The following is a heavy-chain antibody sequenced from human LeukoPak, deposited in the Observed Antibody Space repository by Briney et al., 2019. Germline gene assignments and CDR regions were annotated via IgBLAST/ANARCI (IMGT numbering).Heavy chain of an antibody. CDR1: GGSFSGYY. Sequence: SETLSLTCAVYGGSFSGYYWSWIRQPQGRGWSGLGEINHSGSTNYNPSLKSRVTISVDTSKNQFSLKLSSVTAADTAVYYCARGGTYYDYVWGSYRYTGWFDPWGQGTLVTVSS. CDR3: ARGGTYYDYVWGSYRYTGWFDP. J-gene: IGHJ5*02. D-gene: IGHD3-16*02. V-gene: IGHV4-34*01. CDR2: INHSGST.